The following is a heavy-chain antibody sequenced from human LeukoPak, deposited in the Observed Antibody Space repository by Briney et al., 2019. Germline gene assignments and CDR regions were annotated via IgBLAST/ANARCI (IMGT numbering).Heavy chain of an antibody. CDR2: IYPGDSDT. CDR1: GYSFISYW. J-gene: IGHJ4*02. Sequence: GESLKISCKGSGYSFISYWIGWVRQLPGKGPEWMGIIYPGDSDTRYSPSFQGQVTISADKSITTAYLQWSSLKASDTAIYYCARREGAMSFDYWGQGTLVTVFS. D-gene: IGHD1-26*01. CDR3: ARREGAMSFDY. V-gene: IGHV5-51*01.